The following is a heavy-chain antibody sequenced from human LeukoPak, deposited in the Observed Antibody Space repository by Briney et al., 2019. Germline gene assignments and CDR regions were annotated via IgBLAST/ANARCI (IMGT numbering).Heavy chain of an antibody. D-gene: IGHD1-1*01. Sequence: GGSLRLSCAASGFTFSSFDMHWVRQPTGQGLEWVSTIGTASDTYYPGSVEGRFTLSRDNAKNSLYLQMNSPTAGDTAVYYCARGPPRGKYYYMDVWGKGTTVTVSS. J-gene: IGHJ6*03. CDR3: ARGPPRGKYYYMDV. V-gene: IGHV3-13*01. CDR2: IGTASDT. CDR1: GFTFSSFD.